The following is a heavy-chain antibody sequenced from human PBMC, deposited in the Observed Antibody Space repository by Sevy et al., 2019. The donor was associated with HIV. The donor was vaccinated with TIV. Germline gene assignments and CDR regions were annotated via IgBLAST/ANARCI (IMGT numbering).Heavy chain of an antibody. CDR3: AVGRGPIGYFDY. D-gene: IGHD1-1*01. Sequence: ASVKVSCKASGYTFTSYGISWVRQAPGQGLEWMGWISAYNGNTNYAQKLQGRVTMTTDTSTSTAYMELGGLRSDDTAVYYCAVGRGPIGYFDYWGQGTLVTVSS. CDR2: ISAYNGNT. CDR1: GYTFTSYG. J-gene: IGHJ4*02. V-gene: IGHV1-18*01.